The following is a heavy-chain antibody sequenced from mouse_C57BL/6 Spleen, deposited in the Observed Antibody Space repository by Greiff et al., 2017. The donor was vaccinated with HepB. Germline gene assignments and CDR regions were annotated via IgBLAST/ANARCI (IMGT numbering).Heavy chain of an antibody. J-gene: IGHJ2*01. D-gene: IGHD1-1*01. CDR1: GYSFTGYY. V-gene: IGHV1-42*01. CDR2: INPSTGGT. CDR3: ARFTTVVATDYFDY. Sequence: VQLQQSGPELVKPGASVKISCKASGYSFTGYYMNWVKQSPEKSLEWIGEINPSTGGTTYNQKFKAKATLTVDKSSSTAYMQLKSLTSEDSAVYYCARFTTVVATDYFDYWGQGTTLTVSS.